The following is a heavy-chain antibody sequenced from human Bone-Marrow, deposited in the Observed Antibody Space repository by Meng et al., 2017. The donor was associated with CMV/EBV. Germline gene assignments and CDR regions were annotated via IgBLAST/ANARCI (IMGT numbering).Heavy chain of an antibody. V-gene: IGHV4-34*01. CDR2: INHSGST. Sequence: SFSGYYWSWIRQPPGKGLEWSGEINHSGSTNYNPSLKSRVTISVDTSKNQFSLKLSSVTAADTAVYYCARGGRHVLRLYGSGSSLDYWGQGTLVTVSS. CDR1: SFSGYY. CDR3: ARGGRHVLRLYGSGSSLDY. J-gene: IGHJ4*02. D-gene: IGHD3-10*01.